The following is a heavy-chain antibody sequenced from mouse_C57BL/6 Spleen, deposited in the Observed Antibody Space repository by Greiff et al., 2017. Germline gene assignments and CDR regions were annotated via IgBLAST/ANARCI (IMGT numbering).Heavy chain of an antibody. CDR3: ARPFITTDGYYDV. CDR2: IYPRSGNT. Sequence: QVQLQQSGAELARPGASVKLSCKASGYTFTSYGISWVKQRTGQGLEWIGEIYPRSGNTYYNEKFKGKATLTADKSSSTAYMELRSLTSEDSAVYFCARPFITTDGYYDVWGTGTTLTVSS. J-gene: IGHJ1*03. CDR1: GYTFTSYG. V-gene: IGHV1-81*01. D-gene: IGHD1-1*01.